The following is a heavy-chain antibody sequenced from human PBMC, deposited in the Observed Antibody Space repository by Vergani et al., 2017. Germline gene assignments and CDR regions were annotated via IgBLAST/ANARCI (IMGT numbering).Heavy chain of an antibody. V-gene: IGHV1-2*02. CDR1: GYTFTGYY. Sequence: QVQLVQSGAEVKKPGASVKVSCKASGYTFTGYYMHWVRQAPGQGLEWMGWINPNSGGTNYAQKFQGRVTMTRDTSISTAYMELSRLRSDDTAVYYCARDLITMVRGAPSGYWGQGTLVTVSS. J-gene: IGHJ4*02. CDR2: INPNSGGT. CDR3: ARDLITMVRGAPSGY. D-gene: IGHD3-10*01.